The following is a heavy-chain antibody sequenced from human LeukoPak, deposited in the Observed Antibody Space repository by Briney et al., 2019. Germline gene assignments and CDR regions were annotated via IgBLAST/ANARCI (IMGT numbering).Heavy chain of an antibody. V-gene: IGHV3-23*01. CDR1: GFTFSSYA. Sequence: PGGSLRLSCAVSGFTFSSYAMSWVRQAPGKGLKWVSAISGSGGSTYYADSVKGRFTISRDNSKNTLYLQMNSLRAEDTAVYYCAKDPARPGYYYYMDVWGKGTTVTVSS. CDR2: ISGSGGST. D-gene: IGHD6-6*01. J-gene: IGHJ6*03. CDR3: AKDPARPGYYYYMDV.